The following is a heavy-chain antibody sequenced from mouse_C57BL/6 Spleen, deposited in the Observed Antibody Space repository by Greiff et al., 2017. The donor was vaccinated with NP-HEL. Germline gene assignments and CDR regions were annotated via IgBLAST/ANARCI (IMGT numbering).Heavy chain of an antibody. V-gene: IGHV14-4*01. D-gene: IGHD1-1*01. Sequence: VQLQQSGAELVRPGASVKLSCTASGFNIKDDYMHWVKQRPEQGLEWIGWIDPENGDTEYASKFQGKATITADTSSNTAYLQLSSLTSEDTAVYYCTRYYYGSSSWFADWGKGTLVTVSA. CDR1: GFNIKDDY. CDR2: IDPENGDT. J-gene: IGHJ3*01. CDR3: TRYYYGSSSWFAD.